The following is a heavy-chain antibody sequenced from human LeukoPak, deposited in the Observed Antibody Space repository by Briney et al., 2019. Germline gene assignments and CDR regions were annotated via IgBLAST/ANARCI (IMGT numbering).Heavy chain of an antibody. V-gene: IGHV3-7*04. J-gene: IGHJ4*02. CDR2: IKEDGSEI. Sequence: GGSLRLSCAASGFNFSTYWMSWVRQAPGKGLEWVANIKEDGSEINYADSVRGRFTISRDNAKNSLYLQMNSLRAEDTAVYYCARGYTCGYWGQGTLVIVSS. CDR3: ARGYTCGY. D-gene: IGHD5-18*01. CDR1: GFNFSTYW.